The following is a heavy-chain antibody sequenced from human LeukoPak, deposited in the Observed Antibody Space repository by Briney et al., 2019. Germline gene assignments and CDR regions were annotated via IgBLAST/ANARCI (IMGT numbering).Heavy chain of an antibody. D-gene: IGHD6-19*01. CDR1: GFTFSSYE. CDR3: ASGGDSSGWFTTYYFDY. V-gene: IGHV3-48*03. Sequence: QAGGSLRLSCAASGFTFSSYEMNWVRQAPGKGLEWVSYISSSGSTIYYADSVKGRFTISRDNAKNSLYLQMNSLRAEDTAVYSCASGGDSSGWFTTYYFDYWGQGTLVTVSS. J-gene: IGHJ4*02. CDR2: ISSSGSTI.